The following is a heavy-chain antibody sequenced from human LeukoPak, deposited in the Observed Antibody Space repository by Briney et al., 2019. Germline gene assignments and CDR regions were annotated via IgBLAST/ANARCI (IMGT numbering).Heavy chain of an antibody. CDR2: IKHEGSEK. CDR1: GFAFRSYW. Sequence: GGSLRLSCAASGFAFRSYWMTWVRQAPGKGLEWVATIKHEGSEKSFVDSVKGRLTISRDNANNSLSLQMESLRGDDTSIYYCATNDRYDFLSNNFWLDPWGQGTLVTVSP. V-gene: IGHV3-7*01. D-gene: IGHD3-3*01. J-gene: IGHJ5*02. CDR3: ATNDRYDFLSNNFWLDP.